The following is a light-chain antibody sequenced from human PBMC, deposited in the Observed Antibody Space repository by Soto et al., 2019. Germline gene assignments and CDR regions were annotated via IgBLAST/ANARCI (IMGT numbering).Light chain of an antibody. CDR3: LLFYGGIWV. V-gene: IGLV7-43*01. Sequence: QTVVTQEPSLTVSPGGTVTLTCASSTGAVTSGYYPNWFQQKPGQAPRALIYSTSDKQSWTPARFSGSLLGGKAALTVSGVQPEDEAEYYCLLFYGGIWVSGGGTKLTVL. CDR1: TGAVTSGYY. CDR2: STS. J-gene: IGLJ3*02.